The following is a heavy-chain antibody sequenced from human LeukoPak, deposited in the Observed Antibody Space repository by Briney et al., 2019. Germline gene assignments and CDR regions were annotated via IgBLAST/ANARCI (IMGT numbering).Heavy chain of an antibody. CDR2: IRVSDGSR. Sequence: GGSLRLSCAASGFNFPTYAMQWVRQAPGKGLEWVSSIRVSDGSRFYADSVKGRFTTSRDNSKNTLFLQMNRLTVEETAVYYCTKEPKWESVHSIAIWGEGKTVSASS. CDR3: TKEPKWESVHSIAI. CDR1: GFNFPTYA. J-gene: IGHJ3*02. V-gene: IGHV3-23*01. D-gene: IGHD2/OR15-2a*01.